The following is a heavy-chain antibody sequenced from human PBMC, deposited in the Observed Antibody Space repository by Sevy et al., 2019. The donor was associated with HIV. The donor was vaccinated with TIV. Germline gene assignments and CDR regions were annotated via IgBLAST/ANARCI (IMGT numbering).Heavy chain of an antibody. Sequence: GGSLRLSCAVYGFSFDDYAMHWVRQVPGKGLEWVAGISWNSAFIGYADSVKGRYTISRDNAKNSLYIQINSLIPEDTALYYCVKDGGSGSGPSAEYFHHWGQGTLVTVSS. CDR3: VKDGGSGSGPSAEYFHH. J-gene: IGHJ1*01. D-gene: IGHD6-19*01. CDR1: GFSFDDYA. V-gene: IGHV3-9*01. CDR2: ISWNSAFI.